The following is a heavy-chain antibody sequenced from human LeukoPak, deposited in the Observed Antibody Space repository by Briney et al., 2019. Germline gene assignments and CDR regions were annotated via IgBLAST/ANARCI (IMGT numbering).Heavy chain of an antibody. CDR1: GGSINNYY. J-gene: IGHJ5*02. Sequence: SETLSLTCTVSGGSINNYYWSWIRQPPGKGLEWIGYIYYSGSTNYNPSLKSRVTISVDTSKNQFSLQLSSVTAADTAVYYCARHGRGYSYQNWFDPWGQGTLVTVSS. D-gene: IGHD5-18*01. V-gene: IGHV4-59*08. CDR3: ARHGRGYSYQNWFDP. CDR2: IYYSGST.